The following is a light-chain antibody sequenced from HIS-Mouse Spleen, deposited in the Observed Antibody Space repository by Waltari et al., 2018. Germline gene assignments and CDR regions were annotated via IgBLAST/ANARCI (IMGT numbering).Light chain of an antibody. J-gene: IGLJ2*01. V-gene: IGLV2-8*01. CDR2: EVS. CDR3: SSYAGSNNLV. CDR1: SSDVGGYNY. Sequence: QSALTQPPSASWSPRQSVTISSTGTSSDVGGYNYVSWYQQHPGKAPKLMIYEVSKRPSGVPGRFSGSKSGNTASLTVSGLQAEDEADYYCSSYAGSNNLVFGGGTKLTVL.